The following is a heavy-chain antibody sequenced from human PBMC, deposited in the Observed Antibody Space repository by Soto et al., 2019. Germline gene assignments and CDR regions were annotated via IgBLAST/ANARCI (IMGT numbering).Heavy chain of an antibody. CDR2: IIPIFGTA. J-gene: IGHJ4*02. V-gene: IGHV1-69*13. CDR3: AGGGGGSYHLIFDY. D-gene: IGHD3-16*02. Sequence: ASVKVSCKASGGTFSSYAISWVRQAPGQGLEWMGGIIPIFGTANYAQKFQGRVTITADASTSTAYMERSSLRSEYTGVYYCAGGGGGSYHLIFDYWGQGTLVTVSS. CDR1: GGTFSSYA.